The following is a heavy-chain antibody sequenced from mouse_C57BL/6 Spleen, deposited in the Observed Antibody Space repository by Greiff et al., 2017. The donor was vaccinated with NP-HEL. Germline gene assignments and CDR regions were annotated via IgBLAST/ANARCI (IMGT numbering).Heavy chain of an antibody. Sequence: VQLQQSGAELVKPGASVKLSCTASGFNIKDYYMHWVKQRTEQGLEWIGRIDPEDGETKYAPKFQGKATITADTSSNTAYLQLSSLTSEDTDVYYCARTVYYGSSYWYFDVWGTGTTVTVSS. CDR1: GFNIKDYY. D-gene: IGHD1-1*01. CDR3: ARTVYYGSSYWYFDV. V-gene: IGHV14-2*01. CDR2: IDPEDGET. J-gene: IGHJ1*03.